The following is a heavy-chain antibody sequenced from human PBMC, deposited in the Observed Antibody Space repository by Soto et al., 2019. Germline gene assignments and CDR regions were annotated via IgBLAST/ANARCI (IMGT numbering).Heavy chain of an antibody. CDR1: DYPFTNFA. J-gene: IGHJ4*02. Sequence: GASVKVSCTASDYPFTNFAIGWVRQAPGQGLEWMGWINTYNGDSSYAQNLQGRLTMTSDTSTSTAYMELRSLTSDDTAVYFCARVLLQQLAKHDYWGQGSLVTSPQ. V-gene: IGHV1-18*01. D-gene: IGHD6-6*01. CDR3: ARVLLQQLAKHDY. CDR2: INTYNGDS.